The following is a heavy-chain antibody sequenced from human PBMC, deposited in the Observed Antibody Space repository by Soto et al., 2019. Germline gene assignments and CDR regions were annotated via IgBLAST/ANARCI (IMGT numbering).Heavy chain of an antibody. Sequence: SETLSLTCTVSGGSISSYYWSWIRQPPGKGLEWIGYIYYSGSTNYNPSLKSRVTIFVDTSKKQFSLKLSSVTAADTAVYYCARHDYGDYIFDYWGQGTLVTVSS. CDR3: ARHDYGDYIFDY. CDR2: IYYSGST. J-gene: IGHJ4*02. V-gene: IGHV4-59*08. D-gene: IGHD4-17*01. CDR1: GGSISSYY.